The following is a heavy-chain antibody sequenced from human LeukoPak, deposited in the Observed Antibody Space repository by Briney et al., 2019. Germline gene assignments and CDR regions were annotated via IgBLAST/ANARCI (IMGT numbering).Heavy chain of an antibody. CDR2: IYHSGST. D-gene: IGHD3-10*01. V-gene: IGHV4-38-2*02. CDR3: ARDRRLLWFGESITPLDY. J-gene: IGHJ4*02. Sequence: SETLSLTCTVSGYSISSGYYWGWIRQPPGKGLEWIGSIYHSGSTYYNPSLKSRVTISVDTSKNQFSLKLSSVTAADTAVYYCARDRRLLWFGESITPLDYWGQGTLVTVSS. CDR1: GYSISSGYY.